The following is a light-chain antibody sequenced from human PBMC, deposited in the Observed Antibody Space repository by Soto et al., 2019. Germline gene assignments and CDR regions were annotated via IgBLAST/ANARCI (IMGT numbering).Light chain of an antibody. Sequence: EIVLTQSPATLSSSPGERATLSCRASQTVNSRLAWYQQKPGQAPRLLIYDASKRAAGIPDRFSGSGSGTDFTLTISSLEPEDFAVYYCQQRTNWPPRWTFGQGTKVDI. CDR3: QQRTNWPPRWT. J-gene: IGKJ1*01. V-gene: IGKV3-11*01. CDR2: DAS. CDR1: QTVNSR.